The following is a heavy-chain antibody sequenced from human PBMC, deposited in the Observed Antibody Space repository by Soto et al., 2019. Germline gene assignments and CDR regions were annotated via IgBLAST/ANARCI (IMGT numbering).Heavy chain of an antibody. V-gene: IGHV1-18*01. D-gene: IGHD3-22*01. Sequence: GASVKVSCKASGYTFTSYGISWVRQAPGQGLEWMGWISAYNGNTNYAQKLQGRVTMTTDTSTSTAYMELRSLRSDDAAVYYCARGGTFAYDTSGYSVHWGQGTLVTVSS. CDR3: ARGGTFAYDTSGYSVH. CDR1: GYTFTSYG. CDR2: ISAYNGNT. J-gene: IGHJ4*02.